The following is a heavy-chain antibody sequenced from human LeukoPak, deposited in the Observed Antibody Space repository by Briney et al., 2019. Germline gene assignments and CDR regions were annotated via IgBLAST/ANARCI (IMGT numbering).Heavy chain of an antibody. CDR3: ASALNYYYGMDV. V-gene: IGHV4-38-2*01. CDR2: IYHSGST. J-gene: IGHJ6*04. Sequence: SSETLSLTCAVSGYSISSGYYWGWIRQPPGKGLEWIGIIYHSGSTYYNPSLKSLVTISVDTSKNQFSLKLSSVTAADTAVYYCASALNYYYGMDVWGKGTTVTVSS. CDR1: GYSISSGYY.